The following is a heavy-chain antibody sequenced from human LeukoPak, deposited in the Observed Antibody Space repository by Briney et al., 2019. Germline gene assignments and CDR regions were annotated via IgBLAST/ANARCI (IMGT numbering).Heavy chain of an antibody. D-gene: IGHD5-12*01. V-gene: IGHV3-48*02. J-gene: IGHJ4*02. CDR2: ISSSSSTI. CDR1: GFTFXXYS. CDR3: ARDLGYSGYDYFYFDY. Sequence: GFTFXXYSMNWXRXAPGKGLEWVSYISSSSSTIYYADSVKGRFTISRDNAKNPLYLQMNSLRDEDTAVYYCARDLGYSGYDYFYFDYWGQGTLVTVSS.